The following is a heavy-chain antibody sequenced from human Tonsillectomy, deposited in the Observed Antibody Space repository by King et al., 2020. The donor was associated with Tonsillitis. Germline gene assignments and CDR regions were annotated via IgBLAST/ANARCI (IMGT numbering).Heavy chain of an antibody. CDR1: GFTFSSYA. Sequence: VQLVESGGGVVQPGGSLRLSCAASGFTFSSYAMHWVRQAPGKGLEWGAVISYDGTNKYYADSVKGRFTISRDNSKNTLYLQMNSLRAEDTAVYYCARDFGQFLVPDYCGQGTLVTVSS. CDR3: ARDFGQFLVPDY. D-gene: IGHD3-3*01. CDR2: ISYDGTNK. J-gene: IGHJ4*02. V-gene: IGHV3-30-3*01.